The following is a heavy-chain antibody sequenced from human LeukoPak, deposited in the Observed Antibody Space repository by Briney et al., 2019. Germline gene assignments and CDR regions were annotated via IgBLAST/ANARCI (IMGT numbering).Heavy chain of an antibody. CDR2: INHSGTT. CDR1: GGSISSSNW. D-gene: IGHD5-18*01. J-gene: IGHJ6*03. V-gene: IGHV4-4*02. CDR3: ARVRLPPYYYYFYYMDV. Sequence: PSGTLSLTCAVSGGSISSSNWWSWVRQPPGKGLEWIGEINHSGTTDYNPSLQSRVTISLDTSKNQFSLKVTSVTAADTAVYYCARVRLPPYYYYFYYMDVWGTGTTVTVSS.